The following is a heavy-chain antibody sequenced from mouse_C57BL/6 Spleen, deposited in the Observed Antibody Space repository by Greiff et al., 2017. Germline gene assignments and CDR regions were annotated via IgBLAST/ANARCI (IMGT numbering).Heavy chain of an antibody. CDR3: ARSHYYGSSHWYFDV. D-gene: IGHD1-1*01. CDR2: IWSGGST. J-gene: IGHJ1*03. V-gene: IGHV2-2*01. CDR1: GFSLTSYG. Sequence: QVHVKQSGPGLVQPSQSLSITCTVSGFSLTSYGVHWVRQSPGKGLEWLGVIWSGGSTDYNAAFISRLSISKDNSKSQVFFKMNSLQADDTAIYYCARSHYYGSSHWYFDVWGTGTTVTVSS.